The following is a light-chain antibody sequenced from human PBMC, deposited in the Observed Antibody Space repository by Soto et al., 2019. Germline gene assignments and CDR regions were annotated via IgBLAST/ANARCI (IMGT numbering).Light chain of an antibody. J-gene: IGLJ1*01. CDR3: PAWDAGLNGYV. CDR1: SSNIGSNT. Sequence: QSVLTQPPSASGTPGQRVTISCPGSSSNIGSNTVNWYQQLPGTAPKLLIYSNNQRPSGVPDRFSGSKSGTSASLAISGLHSPDEADYPCPAWDAGLNGYVFGTGTKVTVL. V-gene: IGLV1-44*01. CDR2: SNN.